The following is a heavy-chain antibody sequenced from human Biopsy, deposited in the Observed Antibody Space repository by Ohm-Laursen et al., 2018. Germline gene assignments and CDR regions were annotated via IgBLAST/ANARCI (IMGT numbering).Heavy chain of an antibody. V-gene: IGHV3-9*01. CDR1: GFIFDDYA. CDR3: AKIHCSGGSCYPNAFDM. Sequence: SLRLSCTAFGFIFDDYAMHWVRQAPGKGLEWVSGISWNSVGIGYADSVKGRFTVSRDNAKNFLYLQMNNLRPEDTALYYCAKIHCSGGSCYPNAFDMWGHGTRVTVS. J-gene: IGHJ3*02. D-gene: IGHD2-15*01. CDR2: ISWNSVGI.